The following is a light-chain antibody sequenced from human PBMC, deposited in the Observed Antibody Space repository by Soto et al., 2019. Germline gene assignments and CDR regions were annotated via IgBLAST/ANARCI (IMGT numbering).Light chain of an antibody. Sequence: EIVVTQSPATLSVSPGERATLSCRASQRVGNNFAWYQQQLGQAPRLLIFATSTRATGVPARFSGSVSGTEFTLSISSLQSEDFAVYYCQQYGDWPLTFGGGDKVEIE. CDR1: QRVGNN. V-gene: IGKV3-15*01. CDR2: ATS. J-gene: IGKJ4*01. CDR3: QQYGDWPLT.